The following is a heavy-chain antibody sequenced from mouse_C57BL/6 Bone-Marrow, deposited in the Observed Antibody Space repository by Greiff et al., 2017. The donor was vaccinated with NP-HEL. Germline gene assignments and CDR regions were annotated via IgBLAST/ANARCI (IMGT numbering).Heavy chain of an antibody. CDR2: IYWDDDK. CDR1: GFSLSTSGMG. D-gene: IGHD2-5*01. CDR3: ARRAGGTYYSNYDFSFAY. J-gene: IGHJ3*01. Sequence: QVTLKVSGPGILQSSQTLSLTCSFSGFSLSTSGMGVSWIRQPSGKGLEWLAHIYWDDDKRYNPSLQSRLTISKDTSRNQVFLKITSVDTADTATYYCARRAGGTYYSNYDFSFAYWGQGTLVTVSA. V-gene: IGHV8-12*01.